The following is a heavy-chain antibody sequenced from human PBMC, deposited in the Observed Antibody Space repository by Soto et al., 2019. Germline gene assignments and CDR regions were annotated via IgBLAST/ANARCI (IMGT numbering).Heavy chain of an antibody. CDR2: INHSGST. D-gene: IGHD6-13*01. J-gene: IGHJ4*02. CDR3: ASQHSSSWYVGPLNY. Sequence: SETLSLTCAVYGGSFSGYYWSWIRQPPGKGLEWIGEINHSGSTNYNPSLKSRVTISVDTSKNQFSLQLSSVTATDTAVYYCASQHSSSWYVGPLNYWGQGILVTVSS. V-gene: IGHV4-34*01. CDR1: GGSFSGYY.